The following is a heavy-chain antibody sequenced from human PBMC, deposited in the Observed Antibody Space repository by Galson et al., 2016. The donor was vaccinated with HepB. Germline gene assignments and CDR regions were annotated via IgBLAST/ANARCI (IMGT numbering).Heavy chain of an antibody. Sequence: TLSLTCTVSGGSITTDSFSWNWIRQPPGKGLQWIGFVFHVGSTYYNPSLKGRVTMSVDRSKNQFSLRLSSVTAADTAIYYCARGIFKAAAAPYLDSWGQGTLVPVSS. D-gene: IGHD6-25*01. V-gene: IGHV4-30-2*01. CDR3: ARGIFKAAAAPYLDS. CDR2: VFHVGST. CDR1: GGSITTDSFS. J-gene: IGHJ5*01.